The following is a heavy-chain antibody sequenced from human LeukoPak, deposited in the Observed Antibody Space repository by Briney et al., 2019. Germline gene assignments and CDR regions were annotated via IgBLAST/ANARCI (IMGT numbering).Heavy chain of an antibody. CDR2: IWYDGSNK. CDR1: GFSFSTYS. D-gene: IGHD4-17*01. Sequence: GGSLRLSCAASGFSFSTYSMNWVRQAPGKGLEWVAFIWYDGSNKYYADSVKGRFTISRDNSKNTLYLQMNSLTAEDSAVYYCARDGTVTAGPFDPWGGGTLVTVSS. V-gene: IGHV3-33*08. CDR3: ARDGTVTAGPFDP. J-gene: IGHJ5*02.